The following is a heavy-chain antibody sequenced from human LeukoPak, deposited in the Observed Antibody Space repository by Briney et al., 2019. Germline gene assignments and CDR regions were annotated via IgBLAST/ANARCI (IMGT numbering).Heavy chain of an antibody. CDR2: IYPDESDT. J-gene: IGHJ5*02. CDR3: ARLVSRGVEVAYKLPDH. CDR1: ESNFGTFW. D-gene: IGHD6-19*01. V-gene: IGHV5-51*01. Sequence: KRGESLQISCQPSESNFGTFWIGWVRKLPGKGLEGMGIIYPDESDTRYSPPFQDEITMSVNESISTVYLRWSSLMASDTAMDYCARLVSRGVEVAYKLPDHWGQGTLVTVSS.